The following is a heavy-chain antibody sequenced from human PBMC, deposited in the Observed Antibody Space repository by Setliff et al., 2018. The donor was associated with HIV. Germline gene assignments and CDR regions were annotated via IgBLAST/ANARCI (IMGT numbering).Heavy chain of an antibody. Sequence: RSGGSLRLSCAASGFTFDDYGMSWVRQLPGKGLEWVSGISWDGGTTGYADSVEGRFTISRDNSKNTLYLQMNNLSADDTAVYYCARAQWVIPGAMRGSDALDIWGQGTTVTVSS. CDR3: ARAQWVIPGAMRGSDALDI. J-gene: IGHJ3*02. CDR2: ISWDGGTT. D-gene: IGHD2-2*01. V-gene: IGHV3-20*04. CDR1: GFTFDDYG.